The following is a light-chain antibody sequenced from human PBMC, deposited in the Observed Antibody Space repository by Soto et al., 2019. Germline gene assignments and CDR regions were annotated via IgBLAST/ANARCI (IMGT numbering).Light chain of an antibody. V-gene: IGKV1-39*01. CDR2: DAS. CDR3: QRSYSTPLT. J-gene: IGKJ4*01. Sequence: DIQMTQSPSTLSASLGDRVTITCRASQSISSWLAWYQQKPGKDPKLLIYDASSLQSGVPSRFSGSGSGTDFTLTISSLQPEDFATYYCQRSYSTPLTFGGGTKVDIK. CDR1: QSISSW.